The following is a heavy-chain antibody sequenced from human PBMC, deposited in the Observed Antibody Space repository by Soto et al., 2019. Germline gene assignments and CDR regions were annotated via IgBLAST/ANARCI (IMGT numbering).Heavy chain of an antibody. CDR2: INHSGST. Sequence: PSETLSLTCAVYGGSFSGYYWSWIRQPPGKGLEWIGEINHSGSTNYNPSLKSRVTISVDTSKNQFSLKLSSVTAADTAVYYCARGPLGIGYCSSTSCYRRGKFDYWGQGTLVTVST. CDR3: ARGPLGIGYCSSTSCYRRGKFDY. V-gene: IGHV4-34*01. CDR1: GGSFSGYY. D-gene: IGHD2-2*01. J-gene: IGHJ4*02.